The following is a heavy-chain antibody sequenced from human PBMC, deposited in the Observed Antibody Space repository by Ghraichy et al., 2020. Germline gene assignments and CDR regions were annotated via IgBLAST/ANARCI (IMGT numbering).Heavy chain of an antibody. CDR3: ARVKGYGPVDY. D-gene: IGHD5-18*01. CDR1: GGSFSGYY. V-gene: IGHV4-34*01. CDR2: INHSGST. J-gene: IGHJ4*02. Sequence: SETLSLTCAVYGGSFSGYYWSWIRQPPGKGLDWIGEINHSGSTNYNPSLKSRVTISVNTSKNQFSLKLSSVTAADTAVYYCARVKGYGPVDYWGQGTLVTVSS.